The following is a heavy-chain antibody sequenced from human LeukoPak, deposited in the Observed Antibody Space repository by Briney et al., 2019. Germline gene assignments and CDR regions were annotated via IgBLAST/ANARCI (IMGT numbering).Heavy chain of an antibody. V-gene: IGHV1-2*02. Sequence: ASVKVSCKASGYTFTGYYMHWVRQAPGQGLEWMGWINPNSGGTNYAQKFQGRVTMTRDTSISTAYMELSRLRSDDTAVYYCARVRSYYGSGSHFDYWGQGTLVTVSS. CDR1: GYTFTGYY. CDR3: ARVRSYYGSGSHFDY. CDR2: INPNSGGT. J-gene: IGHJ4*02. D-gene: IGHD3-10*01.